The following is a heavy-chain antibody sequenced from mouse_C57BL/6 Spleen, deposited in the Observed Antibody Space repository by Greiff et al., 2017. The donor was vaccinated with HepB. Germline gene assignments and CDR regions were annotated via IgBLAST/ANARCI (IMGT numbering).Heavy chain of an antibody. CDR1: GIDFSRYW. D-gene: IGHD1-1*01. CDR2: INPDSSTI. CDR3: ARYRITTVVEGYFDV. J-gene: IGHJ1*03. V-gene: IGHV4-1*01. Sequence: EVKLQESGGGLVQPGGSLKLSCAASGIDFSRYWMSWVRRAPGKGLEWIGEINPDSSTINYAPSLKDKFIISRDNAKNTLYLQMSKVRSEDTALYYCARYRITTVVEGYFDVWGTGTTVTVSS.